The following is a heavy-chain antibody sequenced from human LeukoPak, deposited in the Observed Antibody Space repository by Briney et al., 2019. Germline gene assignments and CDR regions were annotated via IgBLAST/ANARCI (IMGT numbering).Heavy chain of an antibody. CDR1: GFIFSNNG. J-gene: IGHJ4*02. D-gene: IGHD3-22*01. CDR2: IRYDGSNK. V-gene: IGHV3-30*02. Sequence: GGSLRLSCAASGFIFSNNGMHWVRQAPGKGLEWVAFIRYDGSNKYYADSVKGRFTISRDNSKNTLYLQMNSLRAEDSAVYYCAKDPRSSYYDSSGYCDYWGQGTLVAVSS. CDR3: AKDPRSSYYDSSGYCDY.